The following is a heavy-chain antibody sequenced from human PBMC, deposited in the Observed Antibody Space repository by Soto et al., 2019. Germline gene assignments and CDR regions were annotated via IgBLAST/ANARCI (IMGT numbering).Heavy chain of an antibody. CDR2: VYHNGNT. V-gene: IGHV4-4*02. Sequence: QVQLQESGTGLVEPSGTLSLTCNVYDGSINNGDWCSWVRQPPGKGLEWIGEVYHNGNTNYNASLKSRVTVSVDKSRNPFSLRLTSVTPADTAVYYCATRGIVGPIYWGQGTLVTVSS. CDR3: ATRGIVGPIY. CDR1: DGSINNGDW. J-gene: IGHJ4*02. D-gene: IGHD1-26*01.